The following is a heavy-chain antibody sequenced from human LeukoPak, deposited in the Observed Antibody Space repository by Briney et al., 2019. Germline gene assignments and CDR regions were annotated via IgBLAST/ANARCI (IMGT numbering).Heavy chain of an antibody. Sequence: GGSLRLSCAASGFTFSSHAMSWVRPAPGKGLEWVSAISGGGGSTYHAASVKGRFTISRDNSKNTLYVQMNSLRAEDTAVYYCAKAYYESSGYLDYWGHGTLVTVSS. CDR1: GFTFSSHA. D-gene: IGHD3-22*01. CDR2: ISGGGGST. V-gene: IGHV3-23*01. CDR3: AKAYYESSGYLDY. J-gene: IGHJ4*01.